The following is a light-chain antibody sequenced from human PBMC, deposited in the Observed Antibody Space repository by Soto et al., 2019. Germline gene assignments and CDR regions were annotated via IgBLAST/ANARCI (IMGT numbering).Light chain of an antibody. CDR1: ESVNSN. Sequence: EMVMTQSPAILSVSPGESATLSCRASESVNSNYLAWYQQHPGQPPRLLIYGISTRATGIPARFSGSGSGTEFTLTISSLQSEDFAVYYCQQYNNWPPITFGQGTRLEI. J-gene: IGKJ5*01. CDR3: QQYNNWPPIT. V-gene: IGKV3-15*01. CDR2: GIS.